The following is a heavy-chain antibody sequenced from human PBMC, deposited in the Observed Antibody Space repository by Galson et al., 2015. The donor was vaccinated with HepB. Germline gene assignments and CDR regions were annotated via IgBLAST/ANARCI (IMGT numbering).Heavy chain of an antibody. Sequence: SLRLSCAASGFTFSSYWMSWVRQAPGKGLEWVANIKQDGSEKYYVDSVRGRFTISRDNAKNSLYLQMNSLRAEDTAVYYCARDKWIQLWLDSSGIDYWGQGTLVTVSS. CDR3: ARDKWIQLWLDSSGIDY. V-gene: IGHV3-7*03. D-gene: IGHD5-18*01. J-gene: IGHJ4*02. CDR1: GFTFSSYW. CDR2: IKQDGSEK.